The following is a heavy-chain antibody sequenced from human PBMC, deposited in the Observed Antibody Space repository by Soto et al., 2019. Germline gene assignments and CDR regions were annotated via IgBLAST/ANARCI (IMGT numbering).Heavy chain of an antibody. CDR1: GYTFASYG. CDR3: ARERTIFGVVTSDY. CDR2: ISAYNGNT. D-gene: IGHD3-3*01. J-gene: IGHJ4*02. V-gene: IGHV1-18*01. Sequence: GASVKVSCKASGYTFASYGSSWVRQAPGQGLEWMGWISAYNGNTNYAQKLQGRVTMTTDTSTSTAYMELRSLRSDDTAVYYCARERTIFGVVTSDYWGQGTLVTVSS.